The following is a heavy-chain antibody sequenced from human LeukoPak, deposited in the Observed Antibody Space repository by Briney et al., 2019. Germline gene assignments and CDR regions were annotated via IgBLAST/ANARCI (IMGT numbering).Heavy chain of an antibody. CDR3: ARGPLYFDWSFDY. D-gene: IGHD3-9*01. Sequence: GGSLRLSCAASGFTFSSYGMHWVRQAPGKGLEWVAFIRYDGSNKYYADSVKGRFTISRDNAKNSLYLQMNSLRAEDTAVYYCARGPLYFDWSFDYWGQGTLVTVSS. J-gene: IGHJ4*02. V-gene: IGHV3-30*02. CDR2: IRYDGSNK. CDR1: GFTFSSYG.